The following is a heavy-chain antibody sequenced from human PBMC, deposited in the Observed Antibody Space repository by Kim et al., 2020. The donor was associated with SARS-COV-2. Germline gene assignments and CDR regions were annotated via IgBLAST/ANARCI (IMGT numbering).Heavy chain of an antibody. CDR1: GGTFSSYA. J-gene: IGHJ4*02. CDR2: IIPIFGTA. D-gene: IGHD3-9*01. Sequence: LVKVSCKASGGTFSSYAISWVRQAPGQGLEWMGGIIPIFGTANYAQKFQGRVTITADESTSTAYMELSSLRSEDTAVYYCARTTESLGLASFLTGYDYWGQGTLVTVSS. V-gene: IGHV1-69*13. CDR3: ARTTESLGLASFLTGYDY.